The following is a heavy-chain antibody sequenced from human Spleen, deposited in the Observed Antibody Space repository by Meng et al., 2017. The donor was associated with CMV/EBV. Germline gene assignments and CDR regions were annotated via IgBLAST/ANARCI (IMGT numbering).Heavy chain of an antibody. CDR2: IIPMFGSG. CDR1: TCSAHT. J-gene: IGHJ4*02. CDR3: ARAVVHDYSNVKWDLDQ. V-gene: IGHV1-69*05. Sequence: TCSAHTISWVRQAPGQGLKWMGRIIPMFGSGKFAQSFQGRVTITTDESTTTTYMELSGLRHEDTAVYYCARAVVHDYSNVKWDLDQWDQGTLVTVSS. D-gene: IGHD4-11*01.